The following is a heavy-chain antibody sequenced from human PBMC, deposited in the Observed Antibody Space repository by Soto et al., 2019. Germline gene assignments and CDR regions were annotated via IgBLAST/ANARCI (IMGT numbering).Heavy chain of an antibody. Sequence: QVQLVESGGGVVQPGMSLRLSCAASGFTFSSYAMHWVRQAPGKGLEWVAVISYDGSNKYYADSVKGRFTISRDNSKNTLYLQMNSLRAEDTAVYYCARGAEQWELKSYFYYWGQGTLVTVSS. CDR3: ARGAEQWELKSYFYY. CDR1: GFTFSSYA. J-gene: IGHJ4*02. V-gene: IGHV3-30-3*01. D-gene: IGHD1-26*01. CDR2: ISYDGSNK.